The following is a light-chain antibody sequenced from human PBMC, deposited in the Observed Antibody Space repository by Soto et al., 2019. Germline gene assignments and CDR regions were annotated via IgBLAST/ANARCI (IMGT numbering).Light chain of an antibody. CDR1: SSDVGIYNY. Sequence: QSVLTQPASVSGSPGQSIAVSCTGSSSDVGIYNYVSWYQQHPGKVPKLIIYEVSNRPSGVSNRFSGSKSGNTASLTIPGLQAEDEADYYCSSYTTSSTRVFXTGTKVTVL. V-gene: IGLV2-14*01. CDR2: EVS. CDR3: SSYTTSSTRV. J-gene: IGLJ1*01.